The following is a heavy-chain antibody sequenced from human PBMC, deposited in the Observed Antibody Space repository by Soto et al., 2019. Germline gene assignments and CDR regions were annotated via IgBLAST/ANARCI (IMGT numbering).Heavy chain of an antibody. Sequence: EVQLVESGGGLVQXGGSLRLSCAASGFTFSSYWMHWVRQAPGKGLVWVSRIDNAGSSVRYADSVKGRFTISRDNAKNTLYLQMNSLRAEDTAVYYCTRVGGSVSGMDVWGQGTTVTVSS. D-gene: IGHD1-26*01. CDR1: GFTFSSYW. V-gene: IGHV3-74*01. CDR3: TRVGGSVSGMDV. J-gene: IGHJ6*02. CDR2: IDNAGSSV.